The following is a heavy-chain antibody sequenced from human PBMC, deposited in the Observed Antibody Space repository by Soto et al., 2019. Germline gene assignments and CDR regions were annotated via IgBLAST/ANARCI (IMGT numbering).Heavy chain of an antibody. CDR3: ARGFLFDSSGYYFKASDY. J-gene: IGHJ4*02. CDR2: IYYSGST. D-gene: IGHD3-22*01. Sequence: SETLSLTCTVSGGSISSGGYYWSWIRQHPGKGLEWIGYIYYSGSTYYNPSLKSRVTISVDTSKNHFSLKLSSVTAADTAVYYCARGFLFDSSGYYFKASDYWGQGTLVTVSS. V-gene: IGHV4-31*03. CDR1: GGSISSGGYY.